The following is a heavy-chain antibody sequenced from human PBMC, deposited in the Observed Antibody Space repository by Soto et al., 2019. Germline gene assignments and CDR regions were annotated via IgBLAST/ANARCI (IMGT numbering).Heavy chain of an antibody. CDR3: AKATMTTVTTRYYYYMDV. V-gene: IGHV3-23*01. D-gene: IGHD4-17*01. CDR1: GFTFSSYA. CDR2: ISGSGGST. J-gene: IGHJ6*03. Sequence: GGSLRLSCAASGFTFSSYAMSWVRQAPGKGLEWVSAISGSGGSTYYADSVKGRFTISRDNSKNTLYLQMNSLRAEDTAVYYCAKATMTTVTTRYYYYMDVWGKGTTVTVSS.